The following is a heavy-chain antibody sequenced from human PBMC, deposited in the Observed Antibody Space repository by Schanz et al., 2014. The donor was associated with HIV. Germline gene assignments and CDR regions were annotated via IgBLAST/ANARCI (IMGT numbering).Heavy chain of an antibody. Sequence: QVYLAQSGAEVQKPGSSVKVSCKASGGTFKYYGINWVRQAPGQGLEWMGGIIPMFRPANYAQRFQGRVTISADESMTTAYMELSSLRSDDTAVYYCARGGVGYGDSLDYWGQGTLVTVSS. CDR3: ARGGVGYGDSLDY. CDR2: IIPMFRPA. J-gene: IGHJ4*02. CDR1: GGTFKYYG. V-gene: IGHV1-69*01. D-gene: IGHD4-17*01.